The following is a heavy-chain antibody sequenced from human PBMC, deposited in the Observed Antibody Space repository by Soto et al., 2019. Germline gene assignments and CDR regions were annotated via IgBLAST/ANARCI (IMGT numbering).Heavy chain of an antibody. D-gene: IGHD4-4*01. CDR3: ARFDYRLYYYYGMDV. CDR2: IYYSGST. J-gene: IGHJ6*02. CDR1: GGSISSGGYY. V-gene: IGHV4-31*03. Sequence: QVQLQESGPGLVKPSQTLSLTCTVSGGSISSGGYYWSWIRQHPGKGLEWIGYIYYSGSTYYNPSLKSRVTISVDTSKNQFSLKLSSVTAADTAVYYCARFDYRLYYYYGMDVWGQGTTVTVSS.